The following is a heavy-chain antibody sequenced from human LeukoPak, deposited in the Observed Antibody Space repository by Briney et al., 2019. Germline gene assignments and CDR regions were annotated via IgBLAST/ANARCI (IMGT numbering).Heavy chain of an antibody. CDR2: ISGSGGIT. V-gene: IGHV3-23*01. D-gene: IGHD2-15*01. CDR1: GFTLSSYA. CDR3: AKGPGGSFVTPPLYYFDY. J-gene: IGHJ4*02. Sequence: TGGSLRLSCAASGFTLSSYAMSWVPQAPGKGREWVSAISGSGGITYYPDSVKGRLTMSRDNSKNTRYLQMSSLRAEETAVYYWAKGPGGSFVTPPLYYFDYWGQGTLVTVSS.